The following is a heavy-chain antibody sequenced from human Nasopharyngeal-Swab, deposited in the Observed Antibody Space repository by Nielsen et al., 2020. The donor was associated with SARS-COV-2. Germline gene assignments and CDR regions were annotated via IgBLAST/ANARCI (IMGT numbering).Heavy chain of an antibody. CDR3: ARRIAAPGGDGMDV. V-gene: IGHV4-39*01. Sequence: SETLSLTCTVSRGSISSSSYYWGWIRQPPGKGLEWIGSIYYSGSTYYNPSPKSRVTISVDTSKKQFSLKLSSVTAADTAVYYCARRIAAPGGDGMDVWGQGTTVTVSS. D-gene: IGHD6-6*01. CDR2: IYYSGST. CDR1: RGSISSSSYY. J-gene: IGHJ6*02.